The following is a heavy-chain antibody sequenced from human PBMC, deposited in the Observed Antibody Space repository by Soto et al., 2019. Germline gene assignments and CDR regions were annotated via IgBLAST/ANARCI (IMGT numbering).Heavy chain of an antibody. CDR3: AASGRDVVGDDYKGTEVLDN. V-gene: IGHV1-69*01. J-gene: IGHJ3*02. D-gene: IGHD4-4*01. Sequence: QVQLVQSGPEVKKPGSSVKVSCEASGGTFSNFAVNWVRQAPGQGLEWVGGIIPLFNVAKYAQKFEGRVTIGAYDTTSTAYMDLSRLRYDDTAGYYCAASGRDVVGDDYKGTEVLDNCGQGTMVNVSS. CDR1: GGTFSNFA. CDR2: IIPLFNVA.